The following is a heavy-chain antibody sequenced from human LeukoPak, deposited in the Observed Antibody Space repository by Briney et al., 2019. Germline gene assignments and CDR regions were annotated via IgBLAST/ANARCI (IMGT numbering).Heavy chain of an antibody. CDR2: ISYDGSNK. CDR1: GFTFSSYG. CDR3: AKEYGSGSYYNTFDY. Sequence: PGGSLRLSCAAPGFTFSSYGMHWVRQAPGKGLEWVAVISYDGSNKYYADSVKGRFTISRDNSKNTLYLQMNSLRAEDTAVYYCAKEYGSGSYYNTFDYWGQGTLVTVSS. J-gene: IGHJ4*02. D-gene: IGHD3-10*01. V-gene: IGHV3-30*18.